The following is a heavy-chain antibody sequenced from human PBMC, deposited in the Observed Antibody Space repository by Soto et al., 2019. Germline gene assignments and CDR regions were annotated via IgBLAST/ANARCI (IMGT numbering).Heavy chain of an antibody. CDR3: TTEYYDFWSGYFYYFDY. J-gene: IGHJ4*02. Sequence: GGSLRLSCAASGFTFSNAWMSWVRQAPGKGLEWVGRIKSKTDGGTTDYAAPVKGRFTISRDDSKNTLYLQMNSLKTEDTAVYYCTTEYYDFWSGYFYYFDYWGQGTLVTV. D-gene: IGHD3-3*01. CDR1: GFTFSNAW. V-gene: IGHV3-15*01. CDR2: IKSKTDGGTT.